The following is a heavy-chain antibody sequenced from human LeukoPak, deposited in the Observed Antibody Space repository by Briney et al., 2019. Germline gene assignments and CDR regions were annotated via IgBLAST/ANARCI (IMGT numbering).Heavy chain of an antibody. J-gene: IGHJ1*01. D-gene: IGHD4-17*01. Sequence: GGSLRLSCAGSGFTFSNYAMIWVRQAPGKGLEWVSAIRGSGYNTFYADSVKGRFAISRDNSENTVYLQMNSLRAEDTAVYYCARDPNGDYIGAFDFQRWGQGTQVTVSS. CDR3: ARDPNGDYIGAFDFQR. CDR2: IRGSGYNT. CDR1: GFTFSNYA. V-gene: IGHV3-23*01.